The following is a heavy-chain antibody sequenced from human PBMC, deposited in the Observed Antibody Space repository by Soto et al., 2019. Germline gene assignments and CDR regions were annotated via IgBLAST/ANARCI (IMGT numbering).Heavy chain of an antibody. D-gene: IGHD2-2*01. J-gene: IGHJ4*01. CDR2: IGTDGNT. V-gene: IGHV3-23*01. CDR1: GFTFNSYA. CDR3: VRKYPGTRPFDY. Sequence: GGSLRLSCAASGFTFNSYAMNWVRQAPGKGLAWVSAIGTDGNTYYANSVKGRFTISSDNSRTTLYLQMNSLRAEDTALYYCVRKYPGTRPFDYWGQGTLVTVSS.